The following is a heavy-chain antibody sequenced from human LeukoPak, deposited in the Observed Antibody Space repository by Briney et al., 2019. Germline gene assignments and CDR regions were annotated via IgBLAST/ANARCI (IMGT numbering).Heavy chain of an antibody. Sequence: ASVKVSCKASGYTFTSYGISWVRQAPGQGLEWMGGIIPIFGTANYAQKFQGRVTITADESTSTAYMELSSLRSEDTAVYYCARDQEDGYNSVYFDYWGQGTLVTVSS. CDR3: ARDQEDGYNSVYFDY. CDR1: GYTFTSYG. J-gene: IGHJ4*02. D-gene: IGHD5-24*01. CDR2: IIPIFGTA. V-gene: IGHV1-69*13.